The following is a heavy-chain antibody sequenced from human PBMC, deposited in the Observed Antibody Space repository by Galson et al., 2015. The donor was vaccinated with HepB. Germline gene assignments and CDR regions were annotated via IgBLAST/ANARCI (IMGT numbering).Heavy chain of an antibody. J-gene: IGHJ6*02. V-gene: IGHV3-23*01. CDR2: ISDSGGNT. CDR1: GFTFSSYT. CDR3: VREDGEYYGNFGMDV. Sequence: SLKLSCAASGFTFSSYTLRWVRQAPGKGLEWVSTISDSGGNTYYAHSVKGRFTISRDTSMDTLYLQMNSLRVEDTAIYYCVREDGEYYGNFGMDVWGQGTPVTVSS. D-gene: IGHD2/OR15-2a*01.